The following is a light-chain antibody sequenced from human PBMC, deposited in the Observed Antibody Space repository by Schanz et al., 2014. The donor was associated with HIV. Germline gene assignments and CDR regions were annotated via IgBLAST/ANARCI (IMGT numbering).Light chain of an antibody. Sequence: QSALTQPPSASGSPGQSVTISCTGTSSDVGGHNYVSWYQQHPGKAPKLMIFEVSERPSGVPDRFSGSKSGNTASLTVSGLQAEDEADYYCSSYAAPNNLLFGGGTKLTVL. V-gene: IGLV2-8*01. CDR2: EVS. CDR1: SSDVGGHNY. J-gene: IGLJ2*01. CDR3: SSYAAPNNLL.